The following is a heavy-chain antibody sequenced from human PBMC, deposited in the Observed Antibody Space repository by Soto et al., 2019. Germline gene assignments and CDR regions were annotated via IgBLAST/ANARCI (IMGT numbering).Heavy chain of an antibody. CDR2: IWYDGSNK. CDR1: GFTFSSYG. CDR3: ARDRNVCSWYPDAGYFDY. J-gene: IGHJ4*02. D-gene: IGHD6-13*01. Sequence: QVQLVESRGGVVQPGRSLRLACAASGFTFSSYGMHWVRQAPGKGLEWVAVIWYDGSNKYYADSVKGRFTISRDNSKNTLYLQMNSLRAEDTAVYYCARDRNVCSWYPDAGYFDYCSQGTLVTVSS. V-gene: IGHV3-33*01.